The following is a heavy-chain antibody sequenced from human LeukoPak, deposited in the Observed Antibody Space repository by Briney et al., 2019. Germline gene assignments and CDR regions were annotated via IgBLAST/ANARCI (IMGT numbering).Heavy chain of an antibody. CDR2: IIVGSGAT. J-gene: IGHJ4*02. CDR3: ARPRSGSYLYYFDY. D-gene: IGHD1-26*01. CDR1: GFTFSTSA. Sequence: SVKVSCKTSGFTFSTSAVQWVRQARGQRLEWIGWIIVGSGATNYAQSLQGRFTITRDMSTNTAYMELSSLRSEDTAVYYCARPRSGSYLYYFDYWGQGTLVTVSS. V-gene: IGHV1-58*01.